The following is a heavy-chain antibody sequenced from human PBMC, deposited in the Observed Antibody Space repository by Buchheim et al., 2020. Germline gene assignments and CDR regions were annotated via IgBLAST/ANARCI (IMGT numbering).Heavy chain of an antibody. D-gene: IGHD1-26*01. CDR3: ARERQDIRSYDV. CDR2: ISSSSSYI. V-gene: IGHV3-21*01. J-gene: IGHJ4*02. CDR1: GFTFSNAW. Sequence: EVQLVESGGGLVKPGGSLRLSCAASGFTFSNAWMSWVRQAPGKGLEWVSSISSSSSYIYYADSVKGRFTISRDNAKNSLYLQMNSLRAEDTAVYYCARERQDIRSYDVWGQGTL.